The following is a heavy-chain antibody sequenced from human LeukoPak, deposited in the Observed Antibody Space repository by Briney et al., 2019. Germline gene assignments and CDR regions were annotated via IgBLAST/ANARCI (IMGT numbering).Heavy chain of an antibody. V-gene: IGHV4-39*01. CDR2: IYYSGST. D-gene: IGHD5-24*01. CDR1: GGSISSSSYY. Sequence: PSETLSLTCTVSGGSISSSSYYWGWIRQPPGKGLEWIGSIYYSGSTYHNPSLKSRVTISVDTSKNQFSLKLSSVTAADTAVYYCARAVEMATIPFDYWGQGTLVTVSS. J-gene: IGHJ4*02. CDR3: ARAVEMATIPFDY.